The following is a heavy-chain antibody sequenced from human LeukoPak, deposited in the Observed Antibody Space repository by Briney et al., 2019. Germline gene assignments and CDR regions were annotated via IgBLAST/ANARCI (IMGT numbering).Heavy chain of an antibody. D-gene: IGHD1-26*01. J-gene: IGHJ1*01. Sequence: TGGSLRLSCAASGFTFSSYNMNWVRQAPGKGLEWVSYISSSSSTIYYADSVKGRFTISRDNAKNSLYLQMNSLRAEDTAVYYCARDVGFYGLPDWGQGTLVTVSS. CDR1: GFTFSSYN. CDR2: ISSSSSTI. CDR3: ARDVGFYGLPD. V-gene: IGHV3-48*04.